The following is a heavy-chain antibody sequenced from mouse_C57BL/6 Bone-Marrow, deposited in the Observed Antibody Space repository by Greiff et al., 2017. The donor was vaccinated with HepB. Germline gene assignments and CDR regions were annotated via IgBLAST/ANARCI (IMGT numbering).Heavy chain of an antibody. CDR3: ARSIYYYGSSFSWFAY. CDR2: IYPRSGNT. CDR1: GYTFTSYG. J-gene: IGHJ3*01. V-gene: IGHV1-81*01. Sequence: QVHVKQSGAELARPGASVKPSCKASGYTFTSYGISWVKQRTGQGLEWIGEIYPRSGNTYYNEKFKGKATLTADKSSSTAYMELRSLTSEDSAVYFCARSIYYYGSSFSWFAYWGQGTLVTVSA. D-gene: IGHD1-1*01.